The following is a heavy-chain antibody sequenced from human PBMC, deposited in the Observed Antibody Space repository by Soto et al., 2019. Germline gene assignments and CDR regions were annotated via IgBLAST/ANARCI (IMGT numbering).Heavy chain of an antibody. CDR1: GGSFSSYA. D-gene: IGHD1-26*01. J-gene: IGHJ1*01. Sequence: SGKVSCKASGGSFSSYAISWVRQAPGQGLERMGGIIPIFGTANYAQKFQGRVTITADKSTSTAYMELSSLRSEDTAVYYCARVRVGATGLVYWGQGTLVTVSS. CDR2: IIPIFGTA. V-gene: IGHV1-69*06. CDR3: ARVRVGATGLVY.